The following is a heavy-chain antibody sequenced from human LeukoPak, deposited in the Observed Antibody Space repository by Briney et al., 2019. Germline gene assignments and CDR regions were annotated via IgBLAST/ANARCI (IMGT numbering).Heavy chain of an antibody. CDR3: AIARAGDYCFDP. CDR2: IYPGDSDT. D-gene: IGHD7-27*01. V-gene: IGHV5-51*01. CDR1: GYIFSSYW. Sequence: PGESLQISCKCSGYIFSSYWIGWVRPLPGKGLEGMGIIYPGDSDTRYSPSRKGQVTISADKSIHPASLQWSSLKASDTAMYYCAIARAGDYCFDPWGQGTLVTVSS. J-gene: IGHJ5*02.